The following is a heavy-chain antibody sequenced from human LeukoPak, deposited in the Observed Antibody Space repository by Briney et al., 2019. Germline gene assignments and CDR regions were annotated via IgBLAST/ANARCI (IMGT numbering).Heavy chain of an antibody. CDR2: ISCDGSNK. V-gene: IGHV3-30-3*01. Sequence: PGGSLRLSCAASGFTFSSYAMHWVRQAPGKGLEWVAVISCDGSNKYYADSVKGRFTISRDNSKNTLYLQMNSLRAEDTAVYYCARDWGYCSSTSCYSDFDYWGQGTLVTVSS. J-gene: IGHJ4*02. CDR1: GFTFSSYA. D-gene: IGHD2-2*01. CDR3: ARDWGYCSSTSCYSDFDY.